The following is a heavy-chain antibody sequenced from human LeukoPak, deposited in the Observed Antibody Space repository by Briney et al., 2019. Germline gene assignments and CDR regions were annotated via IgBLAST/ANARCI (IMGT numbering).Heavy chain of an antibody. J-gene: IGHJ4*02. CDR1: GFTFSDYW. V-gene: IGHV3-74*01. Sequence: GGSLRLSCAASGFTFSDYWMHWVRQAPGKGLVWVSRINSDGTSISYADSVKGRFTISRDNAKNTLYLQMNSLRAEDTAVYYCAKIYCSSTSCVDYWGQGTLVTVSS. D-gene: IGHD2-2*01. CDR3: AKIYCSSTSCVDY. CDR2: INSDGTSI.